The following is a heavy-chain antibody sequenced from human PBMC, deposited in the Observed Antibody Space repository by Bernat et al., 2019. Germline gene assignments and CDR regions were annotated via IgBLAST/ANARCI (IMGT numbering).Heavy chain of an antibody. D-gene: IGHD1-26*01. Sequence: QVQVVESGGGVVQPGRSLRLSCAASGFTFSSYAMHWVRQAPGKGLEWVAVISYDGSNKYYADSVKGRFTISRDNSKNTLYLQMNSLRAEDTAVYYCARGRGGIVGAIGPFDYWGQGTLVTVSS. V-gene: IGHV3-30-3*01. CDR3: ARGRGGIVGAIGPFDY. CDR2: ISYDGSNK. CDR1: GFTFSSYA. J-gene: IGHJ4*02.